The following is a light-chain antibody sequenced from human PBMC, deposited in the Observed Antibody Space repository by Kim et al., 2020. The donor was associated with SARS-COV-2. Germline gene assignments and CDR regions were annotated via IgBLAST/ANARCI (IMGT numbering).Light chain of an antibody. V-gene: IGKV1-5*03. CDR1: QSISSW. Sequence: STLSASVGERVTITCRASQSISSWLAWYQQKPGKAPKLLIYKASSLESGVPSRFSGSGSGTEFTLTISSLQPDDFATYYCQRAGTFGQGTKVDIK. J-gene: IGKJ1*01. CDR3: QRAGT. CDR2: KAS.